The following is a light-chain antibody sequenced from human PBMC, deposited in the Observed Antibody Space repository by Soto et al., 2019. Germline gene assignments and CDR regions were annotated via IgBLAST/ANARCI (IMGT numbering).Light chain of an antibody. CDR2: GST. CDR1: SSNVGVGSD. J-gene: IGLJ2*01. Sequence: QSVLTQPPSVSGAPGQRVTISCTGSSSNVGVGSDVHWYQQLPGTAPKLLIFGSTYRPSGVPDRFSGSKSDTSASLAIAGLQAEDEADYYCQAYDNSLSGHVFGGGTKVTVL. V-gene: IGLV1-40*01. CDR3: QAYDNSLSGHV.